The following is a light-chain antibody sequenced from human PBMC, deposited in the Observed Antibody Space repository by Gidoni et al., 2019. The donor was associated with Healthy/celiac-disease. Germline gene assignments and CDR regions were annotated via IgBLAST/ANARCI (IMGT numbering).Light chain of an antibody. V-gene: IGKV1-5*03. J-gene: IGKJ1*01. Sequence: DSQITQSPSTLSASGGDRVTITCRASQRLSSWLALYQQKPGKAPKLLLYKASSLESGVPSMFSGSGSGTEFTLTISSLQPDDFASYYCQQYNSYSWTFGQGTKVEIK. CDR2: KAS. CDR1: QRLSSW. CDR3: QQYNSYSWT.